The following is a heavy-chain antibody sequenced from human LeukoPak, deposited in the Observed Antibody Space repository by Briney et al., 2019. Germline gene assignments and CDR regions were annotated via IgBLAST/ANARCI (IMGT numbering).Heavy chain of an antibody. CDR2: MSESGTA. CDR3: ARDRYGDFEDY. D-gene: IGHD4-17*01. CDR1: GGSINTANYY. J-gene: IGHJ4*02. V-gene: IGHV4-30-4*08. Sequence: SETLSLTCNVSGGSINTANYYWAWVRQPPGKGLEWVGYMSESGTAYYNPSLNRQVTISLEKSKNQFSLILISVTAADTAMYYCARDRYGDFEDYWGQGTLVTVSS.